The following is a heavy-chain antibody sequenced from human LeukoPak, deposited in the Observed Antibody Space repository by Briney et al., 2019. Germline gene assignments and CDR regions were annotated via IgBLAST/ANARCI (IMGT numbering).Heavy chain of an antibody. CDR2: ISSSSSYI. CDR1: GFTFSDYY. Sequence: KTGGSLRLSCAASGFTFSDYYMSWIRQAPGKGLEWVSSISSSSSYIYYADSVKGRFTISRDNAKNSLYLQMNSLRAEDTAVYYCARELNYYDSSGHTTPGDAFDIWGQGTMVTVSS. J-gene: IGHJ3*02. CDR3: ARELNYYDSSGHTTPGDAFDI. D-gene: IGHD3-22*01. V-gene: IGHV3-11*06.